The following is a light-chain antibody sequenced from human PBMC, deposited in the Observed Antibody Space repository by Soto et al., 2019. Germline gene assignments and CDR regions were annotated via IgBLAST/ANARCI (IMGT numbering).Light chain of an antibody. CDR3: SSHAGINNVV. CDR1: SSDVGGYNY. CDR2: EVT. J-gene: IGLJ3*02. V-gene: IGLV2-8*01. Sequence: QSVLTQPPSASGSPGQSVTISCTGTSSDVGGYNYVSWYQQHPGKAPKLMIYEVTKRPSGVPDRFSGSKSGNTASLTVSGLLAEDEADYYCSSHAGINNVVCGGGTKLTVL.